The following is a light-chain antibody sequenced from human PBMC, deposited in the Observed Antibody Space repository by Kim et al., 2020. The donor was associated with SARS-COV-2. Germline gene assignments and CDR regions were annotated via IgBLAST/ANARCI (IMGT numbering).Light chain of an antibody. Sequence: GQSITSSCTGTSSDVGGYNSVSWYQQHPGKAPKLMIYDSSGRASGVSNRFSGSQSGNTASLTISGLRAEDEADYYCSSHTTSSTYVFGSGTRVTVL. V-gene: IGLV2-14*03. CDR2: DSS. CDR3: SSHTTSSTYV. CDR1: SSDVGGYNS. J-gene: IGLJ1*01.